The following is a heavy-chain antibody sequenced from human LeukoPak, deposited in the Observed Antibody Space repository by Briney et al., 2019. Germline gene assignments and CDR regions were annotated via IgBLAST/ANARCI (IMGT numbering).Heavy chain of an antibody. J-gene: IGHJ5*02. CDR2: ISADNGDT. Sequence: GASVKVSCKTSGYIFSKFRISWVRQAPGQGLEWMGWISADNGDTNYAQKLQGRVTMTTDTSTSTAYMELRSLRSDDTAVYYCARTGDRGERGWFDPWGQGTLVTVSS. CDR3: ARTGDRGERGWFDP. V-gene: IGHV1-18*01. D-gene: IGHD7-27*01. CDR1: GYIFSKFR.